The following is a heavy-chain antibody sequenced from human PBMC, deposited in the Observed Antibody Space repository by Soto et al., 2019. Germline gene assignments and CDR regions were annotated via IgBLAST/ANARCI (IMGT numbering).Heavy chain of an antibody. Sequence: GGSLRLSCAASGFTFSSYEMNWVRQAPGKGLEWVSYISSSCSTIYYADSVKGRFTISRDNAKNSLYLQMNSLRAEDTAVYYCARDNYDFWSGYPNFDYWGQGTLVTVSS. V-gene: IGHV3-48*03. J-gene: IGHJ4*02. CDR1: GFTFSSYE. CDR2: ISSSCSTI. D-gene: IGHD3-3*01. CDR3: ARDNYDFWSGYPNFDY.